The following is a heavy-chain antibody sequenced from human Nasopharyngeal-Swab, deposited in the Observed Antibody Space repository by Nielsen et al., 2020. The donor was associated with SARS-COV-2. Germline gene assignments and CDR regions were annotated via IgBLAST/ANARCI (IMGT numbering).Heavy chain of an antibody. J-gene: IGHJ6*03. D-gene: IGHD3-10*01. V-gene: IGHV4-34*01. CDR1: GGSFSDYY. Sequence: SETLSLTCAVYGGSFSDYYWNWIRQPPGKGLEWIGEINRRGSTNYNPSLKSRLTISVDTSKNQFSLKLSSVTAADTAVYYCASTPGDEYYYYYYMDVWGKGTTVTVSS. CDR2: INRRGST. CDR3: ASTPGDEYYYYYYMDV.